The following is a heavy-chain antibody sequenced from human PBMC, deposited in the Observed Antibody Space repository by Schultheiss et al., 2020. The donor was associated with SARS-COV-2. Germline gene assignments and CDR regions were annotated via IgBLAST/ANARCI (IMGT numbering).Heavy chain of an antibody. CDR2: ISYDGSNK. D-gene: IGHD4-23*01. Sequence: GESLKISCAASGFTFSSYAMHWVRQAPGKGLEWVAVISYDGSNKYYADSVKGRFTISRDNSKNTLYLQMNSLRAEDTAVYYCAITGGNNYYYYGMDVWGQGTTVTVSS. V-gene: IGHV3-30-3*01. J-gene: IGHJ6*02. CDR3: AITGGNNYYYYGMDV. CDR1: GFTFSSYA.